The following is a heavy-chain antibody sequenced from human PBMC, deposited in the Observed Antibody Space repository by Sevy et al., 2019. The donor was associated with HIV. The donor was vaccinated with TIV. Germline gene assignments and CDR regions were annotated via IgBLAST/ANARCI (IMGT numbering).Heavy chain of an antibody. CDR1: GFTFSSYG. CDR2: IWYDGSNK. V-gene: IGHV3-33*01. CDR3: ARGGYSSTWGYFDY. Sequence: GGSLRLSCAASGFTFSSYGMHWVRQAPGKGLEWVAVIWYDGSNKYYADSVRGRFTISRDNSKNTLYLQMNSLRAEDTSVYYGARGGYSSTWGYFDYWGQGTLVTVSS. D-gene: IGHD6-13*01. J-gene: IGHJ4*02.